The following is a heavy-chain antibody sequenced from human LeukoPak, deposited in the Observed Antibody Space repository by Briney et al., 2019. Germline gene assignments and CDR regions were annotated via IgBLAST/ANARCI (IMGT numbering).Heavy chain of an antibody. Sequence: GGSLRLSCAASGFTFSSHWMQWVRQVPGRGLVWVSRISSDGTTGYADSVKGRFTISRDNAKNTLYLQMNSLRVDDTAVYYCTRVPYGGPCDYWGQGALVTVSS. CDR3: TRVPYGGPCDY. D-gene: IGHD4-23*01. J-gene: IGHJ4*02. CDR1: GFTFSSHW. V-gene: IGHV3-74*01. CDR2: ISSDGTT.